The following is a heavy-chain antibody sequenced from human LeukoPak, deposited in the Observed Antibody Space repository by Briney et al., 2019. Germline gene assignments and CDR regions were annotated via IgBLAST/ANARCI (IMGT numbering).Heavy chain of an antibody. J-gene: IGHJ4*02. Sequence: PGGSLRLSCAASGFTFSSYAMHWVRQAPGKGLEYVSAISSNGGSTYYANSVKGRFTISRDNSKNTLYLQMGSLRAEDMAVYYCARGPPLLWFGIYYFDYWGQGTLVTVSS. CDR3: ARGPPLLWFGIYYFDY. V-gene: IGHV3-64*01. CDR2: ISSNGGST. D-gene: IGHD3-10*01. CDR1: GFTFSSYA.